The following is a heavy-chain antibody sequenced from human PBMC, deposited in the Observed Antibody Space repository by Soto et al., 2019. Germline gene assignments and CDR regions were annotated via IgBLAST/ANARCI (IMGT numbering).Heavy chain of an antibody. CDR2: IYSGSST. D-gene: IGHD2-2*01. V-gene: IGHV3-53*01. J-gene: IGHJ6*02. CDR3: ATGRSSSCYGFSYYYGMDI. CDR1: GFTVSGNY. Sequence: GGSLRLSCAASGFTVSGNYMSWVRQAPGKGLEWVSVIYSGSSTYYAESVKGRFTISRDNSKNTLYLQMNSLRAEDTAVYYCATGRSSSCYGFSYYYGMDIWGQGTTVTVSS.